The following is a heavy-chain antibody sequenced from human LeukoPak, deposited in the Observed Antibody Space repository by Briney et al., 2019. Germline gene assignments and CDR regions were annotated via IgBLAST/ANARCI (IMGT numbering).Heavy chain of an antibody. J-gene: IGHJ4*02. V-gene: IGHV4-34*01. Sequence: SETLSLTCAVYGGSFSGYYWSWIRQPPGKGLEWIGENNHSGSTNYNPSLKSRVTISVDTSKNQFSLKLSSVTAADTAVYSCASRPFLDLRNFGVVHYFDYWGQGTLVTVSS. CDR3: ASRPFLDLRNFGVVHYFDY. CDR2: NNHSGST. CDR1: GGSFSGYY. D-gene: IGHD3-3*01.